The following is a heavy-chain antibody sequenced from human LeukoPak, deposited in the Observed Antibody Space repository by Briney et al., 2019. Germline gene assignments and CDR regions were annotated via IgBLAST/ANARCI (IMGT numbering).Heavy chain of an antibody. D-gene: IGHD6-13*01. CDR1: GGSISGNYY. V-gene: IGHV4-61*02. Sequence: PSETLSLTCTVSGGSISGNYYWSWIRQPAGKGLEWIGRIYARGNTNYNPSLKSRVTISVDTSKNQFSLKLSSVTAADTAVYYCARALSDSSSWYNWFDPWGQGTLVTVSS. J-gene: IGHJ5*02. CDR2: IYARGNT. CDR3: ARALSDSSSWYNWFDP.